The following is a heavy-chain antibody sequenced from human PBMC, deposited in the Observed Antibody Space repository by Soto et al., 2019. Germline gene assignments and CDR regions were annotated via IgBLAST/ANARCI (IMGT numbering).Heavy chain of an antibody. D-gene: IGHD5-12*01. CDR3: ARDLGSGPKYGGYFDP. CDR2: IWYDGSIK. V-gene: IGHV3-33*01. CDR1: GFTFSSYG. Sequence: QEQLVESGGGVVQPGTSLRLSCAASGFTFSSYGMQWVRQAPDKGLEWVAVIWYDGSIKYYAESVKGRFTISRDNSRNTLYLEMNTLRVEDTAVYYCARDLGSGPKYGGYFDPWGQGTLVVVSP. J-gene: IGHJ5*02.